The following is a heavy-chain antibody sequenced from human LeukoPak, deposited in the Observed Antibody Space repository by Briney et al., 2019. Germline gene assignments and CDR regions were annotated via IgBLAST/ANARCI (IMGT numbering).Heavy chain of an antibody. J-gene: IGHJ4*02. CDR3: ARYTAMAMR. CDR1: GFTFSSYG. Sequence: GGSLRLSCAASGFTFSSYGMHWVRQAPGKGLEWVAVISYDGSNKYYADSVKGRFTISRDNSKNTLYLQMNSLRAEDTAVYYCARYTAMAMRWGQGTLVTVSS. V-gene: IGHV3-30*03. CDR2: ISYDGSNK. D-gene: IGHD5-18*01.